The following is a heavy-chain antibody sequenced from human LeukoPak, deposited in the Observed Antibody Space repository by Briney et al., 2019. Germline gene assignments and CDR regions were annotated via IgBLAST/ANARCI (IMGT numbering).Heavy chain of an antibody. Sequence: ASVKVSCKASGYTFTSYYMHWVRQAPGQGLEWMGIIKPSGGSTSYAQKFQGRVTMTRDTSTSTVYMELSSLRSEDTAVYYCAREAIDLYGSGSYDYWGQGTLVTVSS. D-gene: IGHD3-10*01. CDR1: GYTFTSYY. V-gene: IGHV1-46*01. CDR3: AREAIDLYGSGSYDY. J-gene: IGHJ4*02. CDR2: IKPSGGST.